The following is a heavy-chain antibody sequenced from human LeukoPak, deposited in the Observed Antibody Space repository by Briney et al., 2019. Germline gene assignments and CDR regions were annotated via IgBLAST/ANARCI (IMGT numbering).Heavy chain of an antibody. D-gene: IGHD1-26*01. CDR3: AKDRGSYSTTADS. J-gene: IGHJ5*01. Sequence: GRSLRLSCAASGFTFSDYGVHWVRQAPGKGLEWVAVIWYDGTNKYYGDSVKGRFTISRDNSKNTLYLQMNSLRAEDTAVYYCAKDRGSYSTTADSWGQGTLVTVSS. CDR1: GFTFSDYG. CDR2: IWYDGTNK. V-gene: IGHV3-33*06.